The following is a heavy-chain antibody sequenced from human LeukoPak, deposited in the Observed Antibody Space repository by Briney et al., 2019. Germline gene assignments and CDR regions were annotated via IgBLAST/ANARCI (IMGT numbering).Heavy chain of an antibody. Sequence: SETLSLTCAVYGGAFSGYCWSWIRQPPGKGLEWIGEINHSGSTNYNLSLKSRVTISVDTSKNQFSLKLSSVTAADTAVYYCASQRYYYDSSGYHPIDYWGQGTLVTVSS. CDR2: INHSGST. V-gene: IGHV4-34*01. CDR1: GGAFSGYC. CDR3: ASQRYYYDSSGYHPIDY. J-gene: IGHJ4*02. D-gene: IGHD3-22*01.